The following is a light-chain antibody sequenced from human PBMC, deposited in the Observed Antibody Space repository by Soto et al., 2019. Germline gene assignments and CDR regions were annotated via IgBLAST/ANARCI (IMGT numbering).Light chain of an antibody. CDR3: STYAGXNNPVV. CDR1: SSDVGGYNY. V-gene: IGLV2-8*01. CDR2: EVS. J-gene: IGLJ2*01. Sequence: QSVLTQPPSASGSPGQSVTISCTGTSSDVGGYNYVSWYQQHPGKAPKLMIYEVSKRPSGVPDRFSGSKSGNTASLTVSGLQAEDEADYYCSTYAGXNNPVVFGGGTKVTVL.